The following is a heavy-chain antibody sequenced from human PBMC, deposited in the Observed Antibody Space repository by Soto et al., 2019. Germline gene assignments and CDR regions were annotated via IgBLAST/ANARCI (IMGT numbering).Heavy chain of an antibody. CDR3: VRDSGRGFYFDY. CDR1: GFTFSDHY. V-gene: IGHV3-72*01. CDR2: IRNRPNSYTT. J-gene: IGHJ4*02. D-gene: IGHD3-10*01. Sequence: EVQLVESGGGLVQPGGSLRLSCAASGFTFSDHYMDWVRQAPGKRLEWVGRIRNRPNSYTTQYAASVKGRFAVLRDDSENLVYLQMNDLKTEDTAVYYCVRDSGRGFYFDYWGQGALVTVSS.